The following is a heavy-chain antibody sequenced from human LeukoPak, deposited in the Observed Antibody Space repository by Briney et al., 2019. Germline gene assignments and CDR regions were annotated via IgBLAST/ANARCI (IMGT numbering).Heavy chain of an antibody. CDR1: GFTFSSYE. Sequence: KAGGSLRLSCAASGFTFSSYEMNWIRQPPGKGLEWIGEINHSGSTNYNPSLKSRVTISVDTSKNQFSLKLSSVTAADTAVYYCARGGRIVGATPVLDYWGQGTLVTVSS. CDR3: ARGGRIVGATPVLDY. J-gene: IGHJ4*02. V-gene: IGHV4-34*01. CDR2: INHSGST. D-gene: IGHD1-26*01.